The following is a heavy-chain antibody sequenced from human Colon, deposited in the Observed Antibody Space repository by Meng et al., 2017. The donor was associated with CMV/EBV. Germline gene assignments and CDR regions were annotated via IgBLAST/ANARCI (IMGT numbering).Heavy chain of an antibody. D-gene: IGHD3-10*01. CDR2: IRSESVGGTT. CDR1: FTFRNAW. Sequence: FTFRNAWMNWVRQAPGKGLEWAGRIRSESVGGTTDYSAPVKGRFTISRDDSKNTVYLHMNNLKTEDTAVYYCATEVLKWLGSESVDFWGQGTLVTVSS. V-gene: IGHV3-15*07. J-gene: IGHJ4*02. CDR3: ATEVLKWLGSESVDF.